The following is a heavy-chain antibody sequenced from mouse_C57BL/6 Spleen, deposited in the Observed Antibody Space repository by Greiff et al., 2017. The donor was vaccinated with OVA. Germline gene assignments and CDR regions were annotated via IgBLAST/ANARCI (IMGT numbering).Heavy chain of an antibody. D-gene: IGHD2-4*01. Sequence: EVKVVESGGDLVKPGGSLKLSCAASGFTFSSYGMSWVRQTPDKRLEWVATISSGGSYTYYPDSVKGRFTITRDNAKNTLYLQMSSLKSEDTAMYYCARQRDYDGYYAMDYWGQGTSVTVSS. CDR3: ARQRDYDGYYAMDY. CDR1: GFTFSSYG. CDR2: ISSGGSYT. J-gene: IGHJ4*01. V-gene: IGHV5-6*01.